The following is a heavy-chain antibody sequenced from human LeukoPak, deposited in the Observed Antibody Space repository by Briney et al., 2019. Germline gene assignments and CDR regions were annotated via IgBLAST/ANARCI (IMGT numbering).Heavy chain of an antibody. J-gene: IGHJ4*02. CDR3: ARKEPYGGNSGYLFDY. D-gene: IGHD4-23*01. Sequence: GGSLRLSCEGSAFIFSGHWMNWVRQTPGKGLEWVASIKEDGSERQYVDSVKGRFSISRDNTKGSLFLQLNSLRAEDTAMYYCARKEPYGGNSGYLFDYWGQGTLVTVSS. V-gene: IGHV3-7*03. CDR1: AFIFSGHW. CDR2: IKEDGSER.